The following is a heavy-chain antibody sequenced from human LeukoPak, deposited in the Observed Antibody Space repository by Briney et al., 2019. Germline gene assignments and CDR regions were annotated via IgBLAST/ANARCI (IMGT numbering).Heavy chain of an antibody. CDR2: IYYSGSA. V-gene: IGHV4-39*07. D-gene: IGHD3-3*01. Sequence: SETLSLTCTVSGGSTRTTSWYWGWIRQPPGKGLEWIGSIYYSGSAYNKLSLKSRLSISVDTSKKQFSLKLSSVTAADTAVYYCARRYDFWSGYPPPLDYWGQGTLVTVSS. J-gene: IGHJ4*02. CDR3: ARRYDFWSGYPPPLDY. CDR1: GGSTRTTSWY.